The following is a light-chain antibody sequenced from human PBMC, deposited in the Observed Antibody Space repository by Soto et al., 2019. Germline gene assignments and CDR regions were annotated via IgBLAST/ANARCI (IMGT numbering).Light chain of an antibody. J-gene: IGKJ4*01. Sequence: EVVLTQSPATPSLSPGERATLSCRASQSCRNLLAWYQQKSGQAPRLLIYEVFNKATGIPATFSGSGSGTDFSLPISSLELEEFAIYYCQQRSGCRLSFSGGTKVEIK. CDR3: QQRSGCRLS. CDR2: EVF. V-gene: IGKV3-11*01. CDR1: QSCRNL.